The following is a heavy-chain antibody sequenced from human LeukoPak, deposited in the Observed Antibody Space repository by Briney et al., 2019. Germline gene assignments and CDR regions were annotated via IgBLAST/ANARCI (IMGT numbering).Heavy chain of an antibody. D-gene: IGHD6-6*01. V-gene: IGHV1-24*01. Sequence: ASVKVSCKVSGYTLTELSMHWVRQAPGKGLEWMGGFDPEDGETIYAQKFQGRVTMTEDTSTDTAYMELSSLRSEDTAVYYCATGVAARAWFDPWGQGTLVTVSS. CDR1: GYTLTELS. J-gene: IGHJ5*02. CDR3: ATGVAARAWFDP. CDR2: FDPEDGET.